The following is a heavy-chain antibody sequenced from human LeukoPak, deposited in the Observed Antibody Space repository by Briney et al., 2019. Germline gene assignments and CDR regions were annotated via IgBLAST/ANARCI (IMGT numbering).Heavy chain of an antibody. CDR1: GFTFSSYS. CDR2: ISSSSSYI. Sequence: GGSLRLSCAASGFTFSSYSMNWVRQAPGKGLEWVSSISSSSSYIYYADSVKGRFTISRDNAKNSLYLQMNSLRAEDTAVYYCARGGRVVVVPARFDPWGQGTLVTVSS. D-gene: IGHD2-2*01. CDR3: ARGGRVVVVPARFDP. V-gene: IGHV3-21*01. J-gene: IGHJ5*02.